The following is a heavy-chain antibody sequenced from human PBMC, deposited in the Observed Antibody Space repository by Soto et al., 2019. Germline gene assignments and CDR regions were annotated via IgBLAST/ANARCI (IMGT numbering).Heavy chain of an antibody. CDR1: GGSISSGGYY. Sequence: QVQLQESGPGLVKPSQTLSLTCTVSGGSISSGGYYWSWIRQHPGKGLEWIGYIYYSGSTYYNPSLKSRVTISVDTSKNQFSLKLGSVTAADTAVYYCAREGYCSGGSCYSELRADAFDIWGQGTMVTVSS. V-gene: IGHV4-31*03. D-gene: IGHD2-15*01. CDR3: AREGYCSGGSCYSELRADAFDI. CDR2: IYYSGST. J-gene: IGHJ3*02.